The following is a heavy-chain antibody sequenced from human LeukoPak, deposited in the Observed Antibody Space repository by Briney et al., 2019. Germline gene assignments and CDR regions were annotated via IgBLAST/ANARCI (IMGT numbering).Heavy chain of an antibody. V-gene: IGHV4-38-2*02. CDR1: GYSISSGYY. Sequence: SETLSLTCTVSGYSISSGYYWGWIRQPPGKGLEWIGSIYHSGSTYYNPSLRSRVTISVDTSKNQFSLKLSSVTAADTAVYYCARFVPSGGWYPNYWGQGTLVTVSS. CDR2: IYHSGST. D-gene: IGHD6-19*01. CDR3: ARFVPSGGWYPNY. J-gene: IGHJ4*02.